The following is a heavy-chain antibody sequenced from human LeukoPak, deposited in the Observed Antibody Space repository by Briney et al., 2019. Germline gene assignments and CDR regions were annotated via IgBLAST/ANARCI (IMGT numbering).Heavy chain of an antibody. D-gene: IGHD6-19*01. CDR1: GFTFSSYV. CDR2: FYSDGRT. CDR3: ARARQWLGGFDP. J-gene: IGHJ5*02. Sequence: GSLRLSCAASGFTFSSYVMHWARQAPGKGLEWISLFYSDGRTFNADSVKGRFTISRDNSKNTLYPQLNSLRGEDTAIYYCARARQWLGGFDPWGQGTLVTVSS. V-gene: IGHV3-NL1*01.